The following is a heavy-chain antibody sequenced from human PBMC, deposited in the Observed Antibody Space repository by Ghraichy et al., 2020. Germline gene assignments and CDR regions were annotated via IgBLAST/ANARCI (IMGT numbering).Heavy chain of an antibody. Sequence: SETLSLTCTVSGGSISSYYWSWIRQPPGKGLEWIGYIYYSGSTNYNPSLKSRVTISVDTSKNQFSLKLSSVTAADTAVYYCARGQGDMGGLWFDYWGQGTLVTVSS. J-gene: IGHJ4*02. CDR1: GGSISSYY. CDR2: IYYSGST. D-gene: IGHD2-21*01. CDR3: ARGQGDMGGLWFDY. V-gene: IGHV4-59*01.